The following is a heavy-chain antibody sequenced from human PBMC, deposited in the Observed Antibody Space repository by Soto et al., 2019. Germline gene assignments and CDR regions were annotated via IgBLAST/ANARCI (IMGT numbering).Heavy chain of an antibody. CDR1: GYSVSHDYY. CDR2: VYHSGST. Sequence: KPSETLSLTCAVSGYSVSHDYYWAWIRQPPGKGLEWIGNVYHSGSTYYNPSLKSRLNISLDVSKNQFSLKLSSVTAADTAVYYCAREARPLDWFFVLWGRGTLVTASS. J-gene: IGHJ2*01. V-gene: IGHV4-38-2*01. D-gene: IGHD6-6*01. CDR3: AREARPLDWFFVL.